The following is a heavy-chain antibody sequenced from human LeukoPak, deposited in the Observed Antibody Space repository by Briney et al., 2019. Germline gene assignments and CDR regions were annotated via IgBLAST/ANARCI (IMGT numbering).Heavy chain of an antibody. V-gene: IGHV4-38-2*01. CDR2: IYHSGST. D-gene: IGHD3-3*01. CDR1: GYSISSGYY. CDR3: ARFTIFGVGPDY. J-gene: IGHJ4*02. Sequence: PSETLSLTCAVSGYSISSGYYWGWIRQPPGKGLEWIGSIYHSGSTYYNPSLKSRVTISVDTSKNQFSLKLSSVTAADTAVCYCARFTIFGVGPDYWGQGTLVTVSS.